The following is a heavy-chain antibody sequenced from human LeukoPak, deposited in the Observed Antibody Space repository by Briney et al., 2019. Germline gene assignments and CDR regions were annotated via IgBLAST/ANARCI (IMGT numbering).Heavy chain of an antibody. CDR2: IYYSGST. D-gene: IGHD3-3*01. CDR1: GGSISSGDYY. V-gene: IGHV4-30-4*08. Sequence: SETLSLTCTVAGGSISSGDYYWSWIRQPPGKGLEWIAYIYYSGSTYYNPSLKSRVTISVDTSKNQFSLKLSSVTAADTAVYYCARGLRITIFPGVSVRWFDPWGQGTLVTVSS. J-gene: IGHJ5*02. CDR3: ARGLRITIFPGVSVRWFDP.